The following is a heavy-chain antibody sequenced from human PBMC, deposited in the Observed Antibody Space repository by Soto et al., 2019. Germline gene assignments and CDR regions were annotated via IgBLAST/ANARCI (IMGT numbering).Heavy chain of an antibody. CDR3: ARDRRSRSDTAMVRDGSVN. D-gene: IGHD5-18*01. Sequence: SETLSLTCAVYGGSFSGYYWSWIRQPPGKGLEWIGEINHSGSTNYNPSLKSRVTISVDTSKNQFSLKLSSVTAADTAVYYCARDRRSRSDTAMVRDGSVNWGQGTRVTVSS. J-gene: IGHJ4*02. CDR1: GGSFSGYY. V-gene: IGHV4-34*01. CDR2: INHSGST.